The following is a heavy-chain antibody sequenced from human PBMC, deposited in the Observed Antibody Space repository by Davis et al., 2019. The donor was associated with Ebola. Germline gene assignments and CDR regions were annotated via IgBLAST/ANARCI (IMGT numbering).Heavy chain of an antibody. D-gene: IGHD4-17*01. CDR3: AREVVTNYGMDV. CDR2: ISWKSART. J-gene: IGHJ6*02. V-gene: IGHV3-9*01. CDR1: GFTFDDYA. Sequence: SLKISCAASGFTFDDYAMHWVRQAPGKGLEWVSGISWKSARTGYADSVKGRFTISRDNTSSSLYLQMNSLRAEDTAVYYCAREVVTNYGMDVWGRGTTVTVSS.